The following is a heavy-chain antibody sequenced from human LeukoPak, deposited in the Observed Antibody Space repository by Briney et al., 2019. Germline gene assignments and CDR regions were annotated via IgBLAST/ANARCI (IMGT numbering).Heavy chain of an antibody. D-gene: IGHD3-22*01. CDR2: IYTSGST. CDR1: GGSISSYY. CDR3: ARDQPDYYDSSGYNWFDP. J-gene: IGHJ5*02. Sequence: SETLSLTCTVSGGSISSYYWSWIRQPAGKGLEWIGRIYTSGSTNYNPSLKSRVTMSVDTSKNQFSLKLSSVTAADTAVYYCARDQPDYYDSSGYNWFDPWGQGTLVTVSS. V-gene: IGHV4-4*07.